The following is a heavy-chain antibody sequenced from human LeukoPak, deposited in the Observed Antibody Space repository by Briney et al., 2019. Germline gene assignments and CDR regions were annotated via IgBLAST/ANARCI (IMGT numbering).Heavy chain of an antibody. CDR3: ARSEDYGDYGAFDI. Sequence: SETLSLTCTVSGGSISSYYWSWIRQPAGKGLEWIGRIYTSGSTNYNPSLKSRVTMSVDTSKNQFSLKLSSVTAADTAVYYCARSEDYGDYGAFDIWGQGTMATVSS. V-gene: IGHV4-4*07. D-gene: IGHD4-17*01. CDR2: IYTSGST. CDR1: GGSISSYY. J-gene: IGHJ3*02.